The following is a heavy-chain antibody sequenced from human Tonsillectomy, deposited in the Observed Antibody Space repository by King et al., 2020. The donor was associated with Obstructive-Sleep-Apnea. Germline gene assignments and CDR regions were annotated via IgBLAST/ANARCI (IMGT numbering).Heavy chain of an antibody. Sequence: EVQLVESGGGLVQPGRSLRLSCAASGFTFEDYAMHWVRQPPGKGLEWVSGISCNSDNIVYAAYVNGRFTISRDNAKNSLYLQMNSLRADDTAFYYCAKDMIVVGMNDAFDVWGQGTMVTVSS. V-gene: IGHV3-9*01. J-gene: IGHJ3*01. CDR3: AKDMIVVGMNDAFDV. CDR2: ISCNSDNI. CDR1: GFTFEDYA. D-gene: IGHD2-21*01.